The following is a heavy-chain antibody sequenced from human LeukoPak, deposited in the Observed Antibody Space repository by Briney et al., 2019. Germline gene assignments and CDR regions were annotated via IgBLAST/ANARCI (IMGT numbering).Heavy chain of an antibody. CDR2: IYYSGST. CDR3: ARLDTDPVRYYFDY. J-gene: IGHJ4*02. D-gene: IGHD3-9*01. CDR1: VGSISSSSYY. V-gene: IGHV4-39*01. Sequence: SETPSPTSTLPVGSISSSSYYWGWIRLPPGKGLGWIGSIYYSGSTYYNQYLKSGVTISVDTSKNQFSLKLSSVTAADAAVYYVARLDTDPVRYYFDYWGQGTLVTVSS.